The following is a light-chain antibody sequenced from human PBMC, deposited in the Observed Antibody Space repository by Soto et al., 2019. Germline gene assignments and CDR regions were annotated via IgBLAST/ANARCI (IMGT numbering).Light chain of an antibody. CDR3: QSYDSSLSGSFV. J-gene: IGLJ1*01. CDR1: SSDVGGYNY. V-gene: IGLV2-14*01. Sequence: QSALTQPASVSGSPGQSITISCTGTSSDVGGYNYVSWFQQHPGKAPKLMISEVSNRPSRVPDRFSGSKSGTSASLAITGLQAEDEADYYCQSYDSSLSGSFVLGTGTKVTVL. CDR2: EVS.